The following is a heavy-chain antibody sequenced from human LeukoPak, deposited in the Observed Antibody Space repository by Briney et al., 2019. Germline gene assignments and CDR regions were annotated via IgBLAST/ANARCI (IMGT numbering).Heavy chain of an antibody. CDR3: AKGVRSGTYYNCFDP. CDR1: GFTPDDYA. J-gene: IGHJ5*02. Sequence: GGSLRLSCVASGFTPDDYALHWVRQAPGKGLEWISLISGDGDNTYYAESVKGRFTISRDNSKNSLYLQMSSLRPEDTAFYYCAKGVRSGTYYNCFDPWGQGTLVTVSS. V-gene: IGHV3-43*02. CDR2: ISGDGDNT. D-gene: IGHD3-10*01.